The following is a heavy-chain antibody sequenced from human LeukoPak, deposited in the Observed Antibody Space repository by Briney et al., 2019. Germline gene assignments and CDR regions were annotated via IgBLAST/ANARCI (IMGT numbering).Heavy chain of an antibody. CDR3: TRGGLPDY. D-gene: IGHD2-15*01. CDR1: GFTFGDYA. CDR2: TRSKAYGGTT. V-gene: IGHV3-49*03. J-gene: IGHJ4*02. Sequence: GGSLRLSCTASGFTFGDYAMSWFRQAPGKGLEWVSFTRSKAYGGTTQYAASVKGRFTISRDDSKNVAYLQMNSLKTEDTAVFYCTRGGLPDYWGQGTLVTVSS.